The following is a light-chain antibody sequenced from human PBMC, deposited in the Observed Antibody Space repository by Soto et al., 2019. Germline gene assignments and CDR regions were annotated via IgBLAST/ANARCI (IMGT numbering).Light chain of an antibody. CDR3: SSYTIGTTLYV. CDR1: SSDVGGYNY. V-gene: IGLV2-14*01. J-gene: IGLJ1*01. Sequence: QSVLTQPASVSGSPGQSITISCTGTSSDVGGYNYVSWYQHHPGKAPRLMIYASSNRPSGVSHRFSGSRSGNTASLTISGLQAEDEADYYCSSYTIGTTLYVFGTGTKLTVL. CDR2: ASS.